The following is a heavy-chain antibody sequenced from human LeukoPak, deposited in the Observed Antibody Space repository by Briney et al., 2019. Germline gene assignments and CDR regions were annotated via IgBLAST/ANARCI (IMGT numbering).Heavy chain of an antibody. D-gene: IGHD3-10*01. CDR2: INHSGST. CDR3: ARHSWLWFGAHGFDY. Sequence: SETPSLTCAVYGGSFSGYYWSWIRQPPGKGLEWIGEINHSGSTNYNPSLKSRVTISVDTSKNQFSLKLSSVTAADTAVYYCARHSWLWFGAHGFDYWGQGTLVTVSS. J-gene: IGHJ4*02. CDR1: GGSFSGYY. V-gene: IGHV4-34*01.